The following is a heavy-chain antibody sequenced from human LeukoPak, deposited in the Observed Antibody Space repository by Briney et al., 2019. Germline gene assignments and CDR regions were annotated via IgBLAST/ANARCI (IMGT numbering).Heavy chain of an antibody. J-gene: IGHJ4*02. D-gene: IGHD3-22*01. V-gene: IGHV3-11*01. Sequence: PGGSLRLSCAASGFTFSDYYMSWIRQAPGKGLEWVSYISSSGSTIYYADSVKGRFTISRGNAKNSLYLQMNSLRAEDTAVYYCGYYDSSGYYDNDYWGQGTLVTVSS. CDR3: GYYDSSGYYDNDY. CDR1: GFTFSDYY. CDR2: ISSSGSTI.